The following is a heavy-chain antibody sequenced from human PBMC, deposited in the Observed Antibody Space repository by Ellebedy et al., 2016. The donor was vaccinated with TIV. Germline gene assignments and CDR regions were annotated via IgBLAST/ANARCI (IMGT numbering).Heavy chain of an antibody. Sequence: GESLKISCAASGFTLSSYDMHWVRQGTGKGLEWVSAIGGADDTYYSVSVKGRFTISRENAKNSLYLQMNSLTAGDTAVYYCARATEGLDYWGQGTLVTVSS. CDR2: IGGADDT. V-gene: IGHV3-13*01. CDR3: ARATEGLDY. J-gene: IGHJ4*02. CDR1: GFTLSSYD. D-gene: IGHD1-14*01.